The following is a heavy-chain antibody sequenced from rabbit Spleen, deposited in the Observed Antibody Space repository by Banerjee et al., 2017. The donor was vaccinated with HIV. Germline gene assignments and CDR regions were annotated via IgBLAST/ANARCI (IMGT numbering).Heavy chain of an antibody. J-gene: IGHJ6*01. V-gene: IGHV1S40*01. CDR2: IAGSSSGFT. Sequence: QSLEESGGDLVKPGASLTLTCTASGFSFSSSDYMCWVRQAPGKGLEWISCIAGSSSGFTYSATWAKGRFTYSKTSSTTVTLQMTSLTAADTATYFCARDTSSSFSSYGMDLWGPGTLVTVS. CDR3: ARDTSSSFSSYGMDL. D-gene: IGHD1-1*01. CDR1: GFSFSSSDY.